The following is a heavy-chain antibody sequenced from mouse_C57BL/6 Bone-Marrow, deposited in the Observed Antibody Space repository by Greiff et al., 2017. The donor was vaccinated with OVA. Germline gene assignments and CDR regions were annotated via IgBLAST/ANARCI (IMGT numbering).Heavy chain of an antibody. CDR2: IYPGGGYT. J-gene: IGHJ4*01. Sequence: VQLQQSGAELVRPGTSVKMSCKASGYTFTNYWIGWAKQRPGHGLEWIGDIYPGGGYTNYNEKFKGKATLTADKSSSTAYMQFSSLTSEDSAIYYCARRVYYSNYDYAMDYWGQGTSVTVSS. V-gene: IGHV1-63*01. D-gene: IGHD2-5*01. CDR1: GYTFTNYW. CDR3: ARRVYYSNYDYAMDY.